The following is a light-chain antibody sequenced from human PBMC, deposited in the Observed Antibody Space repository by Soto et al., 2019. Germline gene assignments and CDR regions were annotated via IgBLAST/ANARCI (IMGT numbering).Light chain of an antibody. J-gene: IGLJ2*01. CDR2: EVT. CDR1: SSDVGGYNY. V-gene: IGLV2-14*01. CDR3: SSYGGSNNLL. Sequence: QSALTQPASVSGSPGQSITISCTGTSSDVGGYNYVSWYQQYPGKAPKVMIYEVTNRPSGVSNRFSGSKSGNTASLTISGLQAEDEADYYCSSYGGSNNLLFGGGTKVTVL.